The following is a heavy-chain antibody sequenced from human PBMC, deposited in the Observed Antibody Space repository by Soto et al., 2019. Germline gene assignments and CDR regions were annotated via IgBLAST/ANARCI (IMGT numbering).Heavy chain of an antibody. CDR3: HGYCSSTSCQDDY. J-gene: IGHJ4*02. Sequence: GGSLRLSCAASGFTFSDYYMSWIRQAPGKGLEWVSYISSSGSTIYYADSVKGRFTISRDNAKNSLYLQMNSLRAEDTAVYYCHGYCSSTSCQDDYWGQGTLVTVSS. D-gene: IGHD2-2*03. CDR2: ISSSGSTI. CDR1: GFTFSDYY. V-gene: IGHV3-11*01.